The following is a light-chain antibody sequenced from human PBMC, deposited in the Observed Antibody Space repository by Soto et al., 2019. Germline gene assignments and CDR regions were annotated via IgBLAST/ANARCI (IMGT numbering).Light chain of an antibody. CDR1: SGHSTYA. CDR2: VNNDGSH. J-gene: IGLJ3*02. V-gene: IGLV4-69*01. Sequence: QSVLTQSPSASASLGPSVKLTCTLSSGHSTYAISWHPQQPEKGPRYLMKVNNDGSHRKGDGIHGCFSGTSAGAERHLTISSLQGEDEDDYYCPTWGTGVWVFGGGTKVTVL. CDR3: PTWGTGVWV.